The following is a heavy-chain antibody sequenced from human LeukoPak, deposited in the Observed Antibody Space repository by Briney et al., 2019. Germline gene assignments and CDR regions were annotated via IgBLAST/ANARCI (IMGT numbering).Heavy chain of an antibody. D-gene: IGHD6-13*01. CDR3: ARGALIAAAQDYWYFDL. V-gene: IGHV4-34*01. CDR1: GGSFSGYY. J-gene: IGHJ2*01. CDR2: INHSGST. Sequence: SSETLSLTCAVYGGSFSGYYWSWIRQPPGKGLEWIGEINHSGSTNYNPSLKSRVTISVDTSKNQFSLKLSSVTAADTAVYYCARGALIAAAQDYWYFDLWGRGTLVTVSS.